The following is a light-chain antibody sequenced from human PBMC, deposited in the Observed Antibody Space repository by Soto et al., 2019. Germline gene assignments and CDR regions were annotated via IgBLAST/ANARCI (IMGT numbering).Light chain of an antibody. J-gene: IGKJ5*01. CDR1: QSVGRN. Sequence: EIVMTQSPATLSVSPGERATLSCRASQSVGRNIAWYQQKPGQAPRLLIYGASTRATGIPARFSGSGSGTEFTLTIGSLQSEDFAVYYCRQYNNWPITFGQGTRLEIK. V-gene: IGKV3-15*01. CDR2: GAS. CDR3: RQYNNWPIT.